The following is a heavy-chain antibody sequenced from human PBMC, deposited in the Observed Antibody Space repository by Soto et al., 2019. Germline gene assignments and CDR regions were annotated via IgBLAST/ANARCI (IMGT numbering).Heavy chain of an antibody. CDR3: SGCSGGACHQNYGMDV. V-gene: IGHV3-21*01. Sequence: EVHLVESGGGLVKPGGSLTLSCAVSGFTFSSCTMNWVRQAPGKGLEWVSSISPSTSHIYYADSVKGRFTISRDNAKHSLFLQMNSVRAEDTAVYYCSGCSGGACHQNYGMDVWGQGTTVTVSS. CDR1: GFTFSSCT. D-gene: IGHD2-15*01. CDR2: ISPSTSHI. J-gene: IGHJ6*02.